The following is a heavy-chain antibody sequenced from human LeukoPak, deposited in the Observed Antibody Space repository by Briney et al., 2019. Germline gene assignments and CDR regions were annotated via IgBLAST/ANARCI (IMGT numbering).Heavy chain of an antibody. D-gene: IGHD2-15*01. J-gene: IGHJ4*02. CDR2: IYSGGST. V-gene: IGHV3-53*01. CDR1: GFTVSSNY. Sequence: GGSLRLSCAASGFTVSSNYMSWVRQAPGKGLEWVSVIYSGGSTYYADSVKGRFTISRDNSKNTLYLQMNSLRAEDTAVYYCAREVPFCSSGGSCYRRFDYWGQGTLVTVSS. CDR3: AREVPFCSSGGSCYRRFDY.